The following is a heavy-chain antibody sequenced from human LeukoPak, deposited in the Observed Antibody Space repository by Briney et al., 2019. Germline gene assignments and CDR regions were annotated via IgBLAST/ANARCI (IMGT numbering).Heavy chain of an antibody. J-gene: IGHJ5*02. D-gene: IGHD3-22*01. Sequence: GGSLRLSCAGSGFSFSSYGMHWVRQAPGKGLEWMAFIRSDGSNKYYADSVKGRFTISRDNSKNTLYLQMNSLRAEDTAVYYCARVASDSSGYYDWFDPWGQGTLVTVSS. CDR1: GFSFSSYG. V-gene: IGHV3-30*02. CDR3: ARVASDSSGYYDWFDP. CDR2: IRSDGSNK.